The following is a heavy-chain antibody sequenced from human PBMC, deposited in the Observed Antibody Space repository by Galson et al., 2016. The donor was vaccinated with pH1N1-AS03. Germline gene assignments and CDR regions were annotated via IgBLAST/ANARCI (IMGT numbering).Heavy chain of an antibody. D-gene: IGHD3-16*01. CDR1: GLEFSYFW. J-gene: IGHJ4*02. Sequence: SLRLSCAASGLEFSYFWMTWVRQAPGKGPEWVANIKQGGSVTHYVDSVKGRFTISRDNAKNSLYLQMNSLRVEDTAMYYCARGEMIGDDSWGQGTLVTVSS. CDR2: IKQGGSVT. V-gene: IGHV3-7*03. CDR3: ARGEMIGDDS.